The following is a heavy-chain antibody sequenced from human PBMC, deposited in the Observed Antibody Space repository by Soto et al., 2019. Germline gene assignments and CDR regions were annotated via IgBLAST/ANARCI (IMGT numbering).Heavy chain of an antibody. CDR3: ARGRYGDY. J-gene: IGHJ4*02. CDR2: ISAHNGNT. D-gene: IGHD1-1*01. Sequence: QVHLVQSGAEVKKPGASVKVSCKGSGYTFTSYSITWVRRAPGQGLEWMGWISAHNGNTDYAQKLQGRVTVTRDTXTSTAYMELRSLRSDDTAVYYCARGRYGDYWGQGALVTVSS. CDR1: GYTFTSYS. V-gene: IGHV1-18*01.